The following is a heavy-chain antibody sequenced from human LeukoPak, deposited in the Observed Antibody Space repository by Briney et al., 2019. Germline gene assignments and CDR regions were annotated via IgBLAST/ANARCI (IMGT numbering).Heavy chain of an antibody. V-gene: IGHV3-48*01. J-gene: IGHJ6*03. Sequence: TGGSLRLSCAASGFTFSSYSMNWVRQAPGKGLEWVSYISSSDSTIYYAESVKGRFTISRDNAKNSLYLQMNSLKTEDTAVYYCTRDREVGRYYYYYYYMDVWGKGTTVTVSS. CDR3: TRDREVGRYYYYYYYMDV. CDR1: GFTFSSYS. D-gene: IGHD2-2*01. CDR2: ISSSDSTI.